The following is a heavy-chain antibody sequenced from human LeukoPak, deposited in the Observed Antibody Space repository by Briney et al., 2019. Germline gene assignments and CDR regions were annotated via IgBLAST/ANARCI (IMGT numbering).Heavy chain of an antibody. J-gene: IGHJ5*02. CDR3: ARDHYGDYVGGYWFDP. CDR2: INPSGGST. Sequence: ASVKVSFKASGYTFTSYYMHWVRQAPGQGLEWMGIINPSGGSTSYAQKFQGRVTVTRDTSTSTVYMELSSLRSEDTAVYYCARDHYGDYVGGYWFDPWGQGTLVTVSS. V-gene: IGHV1-46*01. CDR1: GYTFTSYY. D-gene: IGHD4-17*01.